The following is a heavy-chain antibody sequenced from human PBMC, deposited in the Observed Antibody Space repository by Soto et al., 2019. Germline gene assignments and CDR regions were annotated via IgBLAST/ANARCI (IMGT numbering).Heavy chain of an antibody. CDR2: ISGSGDST. J-gene: IGHJ4*02. Sequence: PGGSLRLSCATSGFTFITYAMSWVRQAPGKGLEWVSGISGSGDSTYYADSVKGRFTVSRDNSKNTLYLQMNSLRAEDTAVFYCAKERSSGWSFDYWGQGTLVTVSS. V-gene: IGHV3-23*01. CDR1: GFTFITYA. CDR3: AKERSSGWSFDY. D-gene: IGHD6-19*01.